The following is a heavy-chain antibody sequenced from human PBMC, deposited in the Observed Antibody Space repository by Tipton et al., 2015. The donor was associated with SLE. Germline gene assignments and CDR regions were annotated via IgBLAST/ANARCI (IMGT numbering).Heavy chain of an antibody. CDR1: GGSVSSSHYY. D-gene: IGHD2-2*01. CDR2: ISHTGST. J-gene: IGHJ3*02. V-gene: IGHV4-39*07. Sequence: TLSLTCSVSGGSVSSSHYYWAWIRQPPGKGLEWIGSISHTGSTHYNPSVRSRVTISVDTSKNQFSLRLSSVTAADTAVYYCAREDIVIVPAAAGWAFDIWVQGTMVTVSA. CDR3: AREDIVIVPAAAGWAFDI.